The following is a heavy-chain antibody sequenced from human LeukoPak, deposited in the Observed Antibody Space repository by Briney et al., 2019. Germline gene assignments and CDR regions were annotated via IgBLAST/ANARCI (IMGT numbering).Heavy chain of an antibody. CDR1: GFTFSSYG. Sequence: QTGGSLRLSCAASGFTFSSYGMHWVRQAPGKGLEWVAFIRYDGSNKYYADSVKGRFTISRDNSKNTLYLQMNSLRAEDTAVYYCAIYSGDDSHEAFDYWGQGTLVTVSS. CDR2: IRYDGSNK. V-gene: IGHV3-30*02. CDR3: AIYSGDDSHEAFDY. J-gene: IGHJ4*02. D-gene: IGHD5-12*01.